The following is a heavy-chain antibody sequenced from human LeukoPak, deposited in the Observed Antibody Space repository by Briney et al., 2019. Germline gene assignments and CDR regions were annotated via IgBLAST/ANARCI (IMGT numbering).Heavy chain of an antibody. V-gene: IGHV3-30*02. CDR3: AKDAYDFWSGYLYYYYGMDV. D-gene: IGHD3-3*01. J-gene: IGHJ6*02. CDR2: IWYDGSNK. Sequence: PGGSLRLSCAASGFTFSSYGMHWVRQAPGKGLEWVAVIWYDGSNKYYAGSVKGRFTISRDNSKNTLYLQMNSLRAEDTAVYYCAKDAYDFWSGYLYYYYGMDVWGQGTTVTVSS. CDR1: GFTFSSYG.